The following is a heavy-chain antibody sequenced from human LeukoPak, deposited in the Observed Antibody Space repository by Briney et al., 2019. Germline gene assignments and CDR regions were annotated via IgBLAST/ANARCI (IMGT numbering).Heavy chain of an antibody. V-gene: IGHV3-30*02. CDR2: IRDDGSNK. D-gene: IGHD6-13*01. Sequence: QAGGSLRLSCGASGFIFNNYGMHWVRQGPGKGLEWVTFIRDDGSNKNYADSVKGRFTISRDNSKNTLYLQMNSLRAEDAAVYYCARDGAAAGSDYYYYMDVWGKGTTVTVSS. J-gene: IGHJ6*03. CDR1: GFIFNNYG. CDR3: ARDGAAAGSDYYYYMDV.